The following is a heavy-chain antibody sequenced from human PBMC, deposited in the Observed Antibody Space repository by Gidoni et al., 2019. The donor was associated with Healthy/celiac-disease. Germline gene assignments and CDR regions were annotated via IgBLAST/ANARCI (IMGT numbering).Heavy chain of an antibody. J-gene: IGHJ6*02. V-gene: IGHV4-34*01. CDR1: GGSFSGYY. D-gene: IGHD3-10*01. CDR3: AREVPTYYYGSGSPYGMDV. CDR2: INHSGST. Sequence: QVQLQQWGAGLLTPSETLSLTCAVYGGSFSGYYWSWIRQPPGKGLEWIGEINHSGSTNYNPSLKSRVTISVDTSKNQFSLKLSSVTAADTAVYYCAREVPTYYYGSGSPYGMDVWGQGTTVTVSS.